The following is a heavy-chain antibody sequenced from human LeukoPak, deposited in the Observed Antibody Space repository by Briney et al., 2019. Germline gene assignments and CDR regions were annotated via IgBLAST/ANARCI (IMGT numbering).Heavy chain of an antibody. Sequence: PGGSLRLSCAASGFTFDDYGMSWVRQAPGKGLEWVSGINWNGGSTGYADSVKGRFTISRDNAKNSLYLQMNSLGAEDTALYYCARLIPLPRALDIWGQGTMVTVSS. V-gene: IGHV3-20*04. CDR2: INWNGGST. J-gene: IGHJ3*02. CDR1: GFTFDDYG. D-gene: IGHD5/OR15-5a*01. CDR3: ARLIPLPRALDI.